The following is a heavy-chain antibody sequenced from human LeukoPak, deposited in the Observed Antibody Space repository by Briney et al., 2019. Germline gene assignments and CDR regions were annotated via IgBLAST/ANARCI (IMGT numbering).Heavy chain of an antibody. D-gene: IGHD4-17*01. Sequence: GGSLRLSCAASGFTFSSYAMSWVRQAPGKGLEWVSAISGSGGSTYYADSVKSRFTISRDNSKNTLYLQMNSLRAEDTAVYYCAKDPYGDYRNWYFDLWGRGTLVTVSS. CDR2: ISGSGGST. CDR3: AKDPYGDYRNWYFDL. V-gene: IGHV3-23*01. J-gene: IGHJ2*01. CDR1: GFTFSSYA.